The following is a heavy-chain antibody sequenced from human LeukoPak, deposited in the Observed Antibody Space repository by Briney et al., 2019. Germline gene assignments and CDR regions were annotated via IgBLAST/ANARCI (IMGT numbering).Heavy chain of an antibody. J-gene: IGHJ4*02. V-gene: IGHV1-2*02. Sequence: GASVTVSFKASGYTFTVYYMHWVRQAPGQGLEWMGWINPNSGGTNYAQKFQGRVTMTRDTSISTAYMELSRLRSDDTAVYYCATQSYALFHHWGQGTLVTVTS. CDR2: INPNSGGT. CDR1: GYTFTVYY. CDR3: ATQSYALFHH. D-gene: IGHD2-2*01.